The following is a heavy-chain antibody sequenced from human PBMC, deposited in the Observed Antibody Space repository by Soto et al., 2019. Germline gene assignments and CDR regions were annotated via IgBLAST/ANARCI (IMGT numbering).Heavy chain of an antibody. J-gene: IGHJ6*03. CDR3: ARGAVPAAIIMGYYYYYMDV. CDR1: GGTFSSYT. Sequence: SVKVSCKASGGTFSSYTISWVRQAPGQGLEWMGRIIPILGIANYAQKFQGRVTITADKSTSTAYMELSSLRSEDTAVYYCARGAVPAAIIMGYYYYYMDVWGKGTTVTVSS. CDR2: IIPILGIA. V-gene: IGHV1-69*02. D-gene: IGHD2-2*01.